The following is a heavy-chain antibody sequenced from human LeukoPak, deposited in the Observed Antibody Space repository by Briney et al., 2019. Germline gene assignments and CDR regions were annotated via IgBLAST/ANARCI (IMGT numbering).Heavy chain of an antibody. CDR1: GGSISSGGYY. CDR3: ATYFYGEYGSYYFDY. CDR2: IHDSGST. Sequence: SETLSLTCTVSGGSISSGGYYWSWIRQHPGTGREWIGYIHDSGSTYYNPSLKSRVTMSVDKSKNQFSLKLSSVTAADTAVYYCATYFYGEYGSYYFDYWGQGTLVTVSS. D-gene: IGHD4-17*01. V-gene: IGHV4-31*09. J-gene: IGHJ4*02.